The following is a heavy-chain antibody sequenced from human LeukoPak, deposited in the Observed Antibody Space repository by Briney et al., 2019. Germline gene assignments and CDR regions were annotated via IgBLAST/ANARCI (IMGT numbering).Heavy chain of an antibody. CDR2: FYYSGST. J-gene: IGHJ6*02. Sequence: SETLSLTCTVSGGSISSGDYYWSWIRQPPGKGLEWIGIFYYSGSTAYNPSLKSRVTISVDTSKNQLSLNLSSVTAADTAVYYCARDVGYNFGVNYYYAMDVWGQGTSVTVS. D-gene: IGHD5-24*01. CDR1: GGSISSGDYY. V-gene: IGHV4-39*07. CDR3: ARDVGYNFGVNYYYAMDV.